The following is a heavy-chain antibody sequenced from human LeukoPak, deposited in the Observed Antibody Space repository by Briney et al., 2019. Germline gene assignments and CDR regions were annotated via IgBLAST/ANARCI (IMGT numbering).Heavy chain of an antibody. CDR2: TYYRSKWYN. D-gene: IGHD3-22*01. CDR3: ARTYYDSSGYTSTGFDP. Sequence: SQTLSLTCAISGDSVSSNSAAWNWIRQSPSRGLEWLGRTYYRSKWYNDYAVSVKSRITINPDTSKNQFSLQLNSVTPEDTAVYCRARTYYDSSGYTSTGFDPWGQGTLVTVSS. J-gene: IGHJ5*02. CDR1: GDSVSSNSAA. V-gene: IGHV6-1*01.